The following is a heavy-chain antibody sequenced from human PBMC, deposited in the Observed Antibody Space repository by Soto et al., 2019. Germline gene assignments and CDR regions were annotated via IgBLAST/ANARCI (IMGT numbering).Heavy chain of an antibody. D-gene: IGHD2-2*01. J-gene: IGHJ5*02. Sequence: GASVEVSCKASGYTFTSYCISWVLQAPGQGLEWMGWISAYNGNTNYAQKLQGRVTMTTDTSTSTAYMELRSLRSDDTAVYYCARDGSLYCSSTSCYYNWFDPWGQGTLVTVSS. CDR1: GYTFTSYC. CDR3: ARDGSLYCSSTSCYYNWFDP. V-gene: IGHV1-18*04. CDR2: ISAYNGNT.